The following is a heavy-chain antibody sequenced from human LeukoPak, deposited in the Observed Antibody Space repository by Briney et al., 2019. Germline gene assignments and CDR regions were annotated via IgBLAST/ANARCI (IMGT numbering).Heavy chain of an antibody. CDR1: GFNFHNFA. CDR2: ISNDERNK. Sequence: GGSLRLSCEASGFNFHNFAMHWVRQAPGEGLEWVAVISNDERNKYYTDSVKGRFTISRDNSKNTVYLQMNSLRPEDTAMYYCARPSPPGDGYNPCDYWGPGALVIVSS. CDR3: ARPSPPGDGYNPCDY. J-gene: IGHJ4*02. V-gene: IGHV3-30*04. D-gene: IGHD5-24*01.